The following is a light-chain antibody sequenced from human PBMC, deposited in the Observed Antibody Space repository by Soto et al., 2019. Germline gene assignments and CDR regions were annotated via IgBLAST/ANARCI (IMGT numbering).Light chain of an antibody. Sequence: DIQMTQSPSTLSASVGEKVTITCRASQSISSWLAWYQQKPGKAPKLLIYKASSLESGVPSRFSGSGSGTEFTLTISSLQPDDFATYYCQQYNSYSRTFGQGTKVDIK. V-gene: IGKV1-5*03. CDR1: QSISSW. J-gene: IGKJ1*01. CDR3: QQYNSYSRT. CDR2: KAS.